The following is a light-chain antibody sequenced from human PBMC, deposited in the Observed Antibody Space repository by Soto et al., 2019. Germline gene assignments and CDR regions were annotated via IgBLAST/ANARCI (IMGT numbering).Light chain of an antibody. Sequence: DMQMTQSPSTLSAPVGDRVTITCQASQNSNDWVAWYQQKLGSPPKLLLYDASNLGHGVPSRFSSGGSGTQFNLNISSLRPDDVATHYCQHYSGPRPFGRGTKVEL. CDR1: QNSNDW. J-gene: IGKJ1*01. CDR2: DAS. CDR3: QHYSGPRP. V-gene: IGKV1-5*01.